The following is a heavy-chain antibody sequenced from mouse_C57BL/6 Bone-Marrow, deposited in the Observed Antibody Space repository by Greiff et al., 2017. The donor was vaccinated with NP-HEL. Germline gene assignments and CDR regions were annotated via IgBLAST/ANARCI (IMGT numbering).Heavy chain of an antibody. Sequence: EVQLQQSGPGLVKPSQSLSLTCSVTGYSITSGYYWNWIRQFPGNKLEWMGYISYDGSNNYNPSLKNRISITRDTSKNQFFLKLNSVTTEDTATYYCARGGLLPKVDVWGTGTTVTVSS. J-gene: IGHJ1*03. D-gene: IGHD2-3*01. CDR3: ARGGLLPKVDV. CDR2: ISYDGSN. V-gene: IGHV3-6*01. CDR1: GYSITSGYY.